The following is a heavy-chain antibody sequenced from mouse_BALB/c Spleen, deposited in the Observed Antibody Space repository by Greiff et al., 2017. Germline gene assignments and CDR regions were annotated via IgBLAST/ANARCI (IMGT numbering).Heavy chain of an antibody. J-gene: IGHJ4*01. CDR3: ARIGEINDYDGYAMDY. Sequence: QVQLQQSGPGLVQPSQSLSITCTVSGFSLTSYGVHWVRQSPGKGLEWLGVIWSGGSTDYNAAFISRLSISKDNSKSQVFFKMNSLQANDTAIYYCARIGEINDYDGYAMDYWGQGTSVTVSS. V-gene: IGHV2-2*02. D-gene: IGHD2-4*01. CDR1: GFSLTSYG. CDR2: IWSGGST.